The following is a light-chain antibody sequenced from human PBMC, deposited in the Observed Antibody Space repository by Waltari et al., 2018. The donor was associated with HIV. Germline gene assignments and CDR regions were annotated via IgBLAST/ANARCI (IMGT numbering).Light chain of an antibody. CDR3: LQDDSFPLT. J-gene: IGKJ3*01. Sequence: AIQMTQSLPSLSASVGDRVTITCRASQNIRRDLGWYQQKPGKAPKLLIYAASTLQTGVSSRFRGGGSGTEFTLTINGRQSEDSATYYCLQDDSFPLTFGPGTKVDLK. CDR1: QNIRRD. V-gene: IGKV1-6*01. CDR2: AAS.